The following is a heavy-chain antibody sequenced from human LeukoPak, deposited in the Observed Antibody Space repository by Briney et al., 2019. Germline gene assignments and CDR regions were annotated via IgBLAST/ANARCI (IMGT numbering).Heavy chain of an antibody. CDR2: IYPSGST. D-gene: IGHD3-22*01. Sequence: SETLSLTCTVSGGSISSYFWGWIRQPAGKGLEYIGRIYPSGSTNYNPSLKSRVTMSVDTSKNQFSLKLSSVTAADTAVYYCVRLDSSGYYYLDYWGQGTLVTVSP. CDR1: GGSISSYF. CDR3: VRLDSSGYYYLDY. V-gene: IGHV4-4*07. J-gene: IGHJ4*02.